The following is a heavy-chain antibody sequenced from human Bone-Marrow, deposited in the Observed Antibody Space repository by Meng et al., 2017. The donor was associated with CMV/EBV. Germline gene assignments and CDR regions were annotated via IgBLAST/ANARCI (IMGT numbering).Heavy chain of an antibody. J-gene: IGHJ5*02. CDR1: GFTFSSYW. D-gene: IGHD6-19*01. Sequence: GESLKISCAASGFTFSSYWMSWVRQAPGKGLEWVANIKQDGSEKYYVDSVKGRFTISRDNAKNSLYLQMNSLRAEDTAVYYCARVRGWYVGWFEPWGQGNLVTVSS. V-gene: IGHV3-7*01. CDR3: ARVRGWYVGWFEP. CDR2: IKQDGSEK.